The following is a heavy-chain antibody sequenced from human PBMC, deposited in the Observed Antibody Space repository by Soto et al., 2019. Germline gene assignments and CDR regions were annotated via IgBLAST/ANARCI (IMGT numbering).Heavy chain of an antibody. CDR1: GDSISRSTYH. CDR3: VAQMVVLDYFDY. Sequence: LPETLFLTCTVSGDSISRSTYHWGWIRQPPGKGLEWVASLIYSGSTYYNPSLKSRVTISVDTSKNQVSLKVRSVTAADTAVYYCVAQMVVLDYFDYCGQGTLVTVSS. V-gene: IGHV4-39*01. J-gene: IGHJ4*02. CDR2: LIYSGST. D-gene: IGHD3-22*01.